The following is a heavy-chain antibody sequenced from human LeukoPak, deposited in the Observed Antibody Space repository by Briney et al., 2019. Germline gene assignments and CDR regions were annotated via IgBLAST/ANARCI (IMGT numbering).Heavy chain of an antibody. CDR1: GFTFSSYG. Sequence: GRSLRLSCAASGFTFSSYGMHWVRQAPGKGLEWVSVIYSGGSTYYADSVKGRFTISRDNSKNTLYLQMNSLRAEDTAVYYCARVVLRPSVYFDYWGQGTLVTVSS. CDR2: IYSGGST. D-gene: IGHD2/OR15-2a*01. V-gene: IGHV3-53*01. CDR3: ARVVLRPSVYFDY. J-gene: IGHJ4*02.